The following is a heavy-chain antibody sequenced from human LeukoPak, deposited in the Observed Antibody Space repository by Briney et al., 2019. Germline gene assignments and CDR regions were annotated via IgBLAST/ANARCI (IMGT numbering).Heavy chain of an antibody. CDR1: GYTLTELS. CDR2: FDLEDGET. D-gene: IGHD6-13*01. Sequence: ASVKVSCKVSGYTLTELSMHWVRQAPGKGLEWMGGFDLEDGETIYAQKFQGRVTMTEDTSTDSANMELSSLRSEDTAVYYCATLDRIAAAGIGYWGQGTLVTVSS. V-gene: IGHV1-24*01. CDR3: ATLDRIAAAGIGY. J-gene: IGHJ4*02.